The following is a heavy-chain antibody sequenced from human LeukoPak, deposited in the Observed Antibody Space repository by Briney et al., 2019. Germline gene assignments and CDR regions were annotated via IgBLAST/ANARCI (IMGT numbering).Heavy chain of an antibody. CDR3: AKGKVGVTYDDYFDY. Sequence: GGSLRLSCAASGFTFSTYGMSWVRQAPGKGLEWVSAITGSGGSTYYADSVKGRFTISRDNSKNTLYLQMNSLRAEDTAVYYCAKGKVGVTYDDYFDYWGQGTLVTVSS. CDR1: GFTFSTYG. D-gene: IGHD1-26*01. V-gene: IGHV3-23*01. J-gene: IGHJ4*02. CDR2: ITGSGGST.